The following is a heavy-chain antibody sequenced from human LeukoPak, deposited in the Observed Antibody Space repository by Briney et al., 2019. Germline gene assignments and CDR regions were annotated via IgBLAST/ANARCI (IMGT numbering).Heavy chain of an antibody. CDR2: ISSSSSYI. D-gene: IGHD3-10*01. CDR1: GFTFSSYS. CDR3: ARGRITMVRGVTDFDY. V-gene: IGHV3-21*01. J-gene: IGHJ4*02. Sequence: GSLRLSCAASGFTFSSYSMNWVRQASGKGLGWVSSISSSSSYIYYADSVKGRFTISRDNAKNSLYLQMNSLRAEDTAVYYCARGRITMVRGVTDFDYWGQGTLVTVSS.